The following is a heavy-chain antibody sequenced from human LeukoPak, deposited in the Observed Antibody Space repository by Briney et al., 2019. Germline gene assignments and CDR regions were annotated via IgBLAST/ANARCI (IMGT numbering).Heavy chain of an antibody. CDR3: ARQNFYRYCRSTSCYRPYYYYYMDV. Sequence: SETLSLTCAVYGGSFRGYYWSWIGQSPGKGLEWSGEINHSGSTNDNPSLKSRVTISVDTSKNQFSLKLSSVTAADTTVYYCARQNFYRYCRSTSCYRPYYYYYMDVWGKGTTVTISS. CDR2: INHSGST. V-gene: IGHV4-34*01. D-gene: IGHD2-2*01. CDR1: GGSFRGYY. J-gene: IGHJ6*03.